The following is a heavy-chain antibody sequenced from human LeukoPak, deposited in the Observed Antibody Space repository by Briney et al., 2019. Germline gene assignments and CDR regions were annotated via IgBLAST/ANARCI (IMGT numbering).Heavy chain of an antibody. CDR1: GFTFSSYA. Sequence: GGSLRLSCAASGFTFSSYAMSWVRQAPGKGLEWVSAISGSGGSTYYADSVKGRFIISRDNSKNTLYLQMNSLRAEDTAVYYCAKAWGYYYDSSGYWKDWGQGTLVTVSS. D-gene: IGHD3-22*01. CDR2: ISGSGGST. J-gene: IGHJ4*02. CDR3: AKAWGYYYDSSGYWKD. V-gene: IGHV3-23*01.